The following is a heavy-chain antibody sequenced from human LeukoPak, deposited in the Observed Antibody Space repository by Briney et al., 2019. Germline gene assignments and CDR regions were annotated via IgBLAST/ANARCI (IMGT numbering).Heavy chain of an antibody. CDR2: IYYSGST. CDR1: GVSISTYY. J-gene: IGHJ6*04. CDR3: ARFGAGGSGSYFSYYYGMDV. D-gene: IGHD3-10*01. Sequence: SETLSLTCTVSGVSISTYYWTWIRQTPGKGLEWIGYIYYSGSTNFNPSLKSRVTMSVDTSKSQFSLKLSSVTAADTAVYYCARFGAGGSGSYFSYYYGMDVWGKGTTVTVSS. V-gene: IGHV4-59*12.